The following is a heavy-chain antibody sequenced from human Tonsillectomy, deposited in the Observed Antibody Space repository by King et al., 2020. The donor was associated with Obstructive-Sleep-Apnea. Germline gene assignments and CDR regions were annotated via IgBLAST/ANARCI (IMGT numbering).Heavy chain of an antibody. Sequence: VQLVESGGGLVQPGGSLRLSCAASGFTFSSYWMTWVRQAPGKGLEWVAKTNQDGSEKNYVDSVKGRFSISRDNAKNSVSLQMNSLRAEDTAVYYCGRSRWYYDGDGHFDYWGQGSLVTVSS. CDR3: GRSRWYYDGDGHFDY. CDR1: GFTFSSYW. V-gene: IGHV3-7*03. D-gene: IGHD3-22*01. J-gene: IGHJ4*02. CDR2: TNQDGSEK.